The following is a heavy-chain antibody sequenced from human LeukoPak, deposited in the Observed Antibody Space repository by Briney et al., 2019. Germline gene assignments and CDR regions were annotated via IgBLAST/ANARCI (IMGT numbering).Heavy chain of an antibody. CDR1: GGTFSSYA. CDR2: IIPIFGTA. CDR3: ARVSGSEKTYYYYYMDV. Sequence: GASVKVSCKASGGTFSSYAISWVRQAPGQGLEWMGGIIPIFGTANYAQKFQGRVTITADESTSTAYMELSSLRSEDTAVYYRARVSGSEKTYYYYYMDVWGKGTTVTVSS. J-gene: IGHJ6*03. V-gene: IGHV1-69*13. D-gene: IGHD3-10*01.